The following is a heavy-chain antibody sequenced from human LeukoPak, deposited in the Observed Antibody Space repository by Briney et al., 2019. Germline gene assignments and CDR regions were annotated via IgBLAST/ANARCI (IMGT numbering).Heavy chain of an antibody. D-gene: IGHD3-22*01. Sequence: PSEALSLTCTVSGGSISSYYWSWIRQPPGKGLEWIGYVYFSGSTSYSPSLTNYNPSLKSRVTISVDTSKNQFSLKLSSVTAADTAVYYCARLDYYDSSGSYYMDVWGKGTTVTVSS. J-gene: IGHJ6*03. CDR3: ARLDYYDSSGSYYMDV. CDR1: GGSISSYY. CDR2: VYFSGSTSYSPSLT. V-gene: IGHV4-59*08.